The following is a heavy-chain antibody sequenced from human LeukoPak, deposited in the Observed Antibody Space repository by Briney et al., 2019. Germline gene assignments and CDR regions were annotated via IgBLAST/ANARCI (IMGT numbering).Heavy chain of an antibody. Sequence: ASVKVSCKASGYTFTSYGISWVRQAPGQGLEWMGWISAYNGNTDYAQKLQGRVTMTTDTSTSTAYMELRSLRSDDTVVYYCARTFVWEWLLYLADYYYYMDVWGKGTTVTVSS. D-gene: IGHD3-3*01. CDR3: ARTFVWEWLLYLADYYYYMDV. CDR1: GYTFTSYG. CDR2: ISAYNGNT. J-gene: IGHJ6*03. V-gene: IGHV1-18*01.